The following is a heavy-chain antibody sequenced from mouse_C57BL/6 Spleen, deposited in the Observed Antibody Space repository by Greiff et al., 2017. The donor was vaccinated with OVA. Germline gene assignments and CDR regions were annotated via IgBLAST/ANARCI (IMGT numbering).Heavy chain of an antibody. CDR1: GYAFTNYL. Sequence: QVHVKQSGAELVRPGTSVKVSCKASGYAFTNYLIEWVKQRPGQGLEWIGVINPGSGGTNYNEKFKGKATLTADKSSSTAYMQLSSLTSEDSAVYFCARSEEIVYDGFDYWGQGTTLTVSS. CDR3: ARSEEIVYDGFDY. CDR2: INPGSGGT. J-gene: IGHJ2*01. V-gene: IGHV1-54*01. D-gene: IGHD2-12*01.